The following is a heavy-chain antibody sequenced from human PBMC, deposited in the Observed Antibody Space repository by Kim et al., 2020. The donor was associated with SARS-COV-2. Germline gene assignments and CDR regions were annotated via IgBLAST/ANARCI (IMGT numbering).Heavy chain of an antibody. CDR2: INHSGST. V-gene: IGHV4-34*01. CDR3: NSGIGY. Sequence: SETLSLICAVYGGSFSGYYWSWIRQPPGKGLEWIGEINHSGSTNYNPSLKSRVTISVDTSKNQFSRKLSSVTAADTAVYYCNSGIGYWGQGTLVTVSS. CDR1: GGSFSGYY. D-gene: IGHD1-26*01. J-gene: IGHJ4*02.